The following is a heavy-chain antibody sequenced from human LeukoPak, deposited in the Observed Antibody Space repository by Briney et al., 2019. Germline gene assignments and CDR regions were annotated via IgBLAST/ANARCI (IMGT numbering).Heavy chain of an antibody. CDR3: ARDVPYGATTLDY. J-gene: IGHJ4*02. CDR1: GFSFSTYA. Sequence: GGSLRLSCEASGFSFSTYAMSWVRQAPGKGLEWVSTISGSGGSTKYADSVKGRFTISRDNSKNTLSLQMNSLRAKDTAVYYCARDVPYGATTLDYWGQGTLVTVSS. D-gene: IGHD4/OR15-4a*01. V-gene: IGHV3-23*01. CDR2: ISGSGGST.